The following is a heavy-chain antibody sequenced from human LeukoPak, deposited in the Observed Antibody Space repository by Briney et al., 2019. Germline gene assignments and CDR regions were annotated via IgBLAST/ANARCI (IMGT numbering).Heavy chain of an antibody. V-gene: IGHV3-48*01. D-gene: IGHD6-19*01. J-gene: IGHJ4*02. Sequence: AGGSLRLSCAASGFTFSSYSMNWVRQAPGKGLEWVSYISSSSSTIYYADSVKGRFTISRDNSKNTLYLQMNSLRAEDTAVYYCAKDLLLYSSGRKPIFDYWGQGTLVTVSS. CDR2: ISSSSSTI. CDR3: AKDLLLYSSGRKPIFDY. CDR1: GFTFSSYS.